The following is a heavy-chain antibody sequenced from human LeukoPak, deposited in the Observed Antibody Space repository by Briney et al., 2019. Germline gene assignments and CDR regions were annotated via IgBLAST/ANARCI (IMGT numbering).Heavy chain of an antibody. Sequence: PSETLSLTCTVSGYSISSGYYWGWIRQPPGKGLEWIGSIYHSGSTYYNPSLKSRVTISVDTSKNQFSLKLSSVTAADTAVYYCARVEWELPEGFDFDYWGRVTLVTVSS. CDR1: GYSISSGYY. CDR3: ARVEWELPEGFDFDY. V-gene: IGHV4-38-2*02. D-gene: IGHD1-26*01. J-gene: IGHJ4*02. CDR2: IYHSGST.